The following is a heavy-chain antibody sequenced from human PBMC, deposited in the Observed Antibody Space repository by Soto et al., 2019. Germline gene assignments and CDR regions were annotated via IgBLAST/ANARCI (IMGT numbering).Heavy chain of an antibody. CDR1: GYTFTSYD. V-gene: IGHV1-8*01. CDR3: AGGDYSVLRYLDWLPTYYYYGMDG. D-gene: IGHD3-9*01. CDR2: MNPNSGNT. J-gene: IGHJ6*02. Sequence: ASVKVSCKASGYTFTSYDSNWVRQATVQGLEWIGWMNPNSGNTGYAQKFQGRVTMTRNTSISTAYMEMSSLRSEDTAVYYWAGGDYSVLRYLDWLPTYYYYGMDGWRQGTTVTVSS.